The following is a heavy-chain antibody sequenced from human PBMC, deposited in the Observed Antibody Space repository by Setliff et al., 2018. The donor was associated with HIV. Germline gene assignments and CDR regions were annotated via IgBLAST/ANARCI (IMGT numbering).Heavy chain of an antibody. V-gene: IGHV5-10-1*01. J-gene: IGHJ6*03. CDR2: IDPSDSYT. Sequence: PGESLKISCKGSGYSFTSYWISWVRQMPGKGLEWMGRIDPSDSYTNYSPSFQGHVTIAADKSISTAYLQWSSLKASDTAMYYCARHLDGFYDSSGIYYYMDVWGKGTTVTVSS. CDR1: GYSFTSYW. D-gene: IGHD3-22*01. CDR3: ARHLDGFYDSSGIYYYMDV.